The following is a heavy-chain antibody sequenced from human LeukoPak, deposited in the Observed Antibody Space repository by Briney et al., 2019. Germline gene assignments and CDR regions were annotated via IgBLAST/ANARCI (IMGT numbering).Heavy chain of an antibody. CDR2: IYHSGST. V-gene: IGHV4-38-2*02. CDR1: GYSISSGYY. D-gene: IGHD3-3*01. J-gene: IGHJ4*02. Sequence: PSETLSLTCTVSGYSISSGYYWGWIRQPPGKGLEWIGSIYHSGSTYYNPSLKSRVTISVDTSKNQFSLKLSSVTAADTAVYYCASITIFGVVHFDYWGQGTLVTVSS. CDR3: ASITIFGVVHFDY.